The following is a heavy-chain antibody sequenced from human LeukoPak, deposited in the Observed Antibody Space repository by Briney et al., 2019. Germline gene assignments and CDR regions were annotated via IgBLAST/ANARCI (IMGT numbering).Heavy chain of an antibody. CDR1: GFTFSSYS. D-gene: IGHD3-10*01. CDR3: ARELLWFGEDYYGMDV. Sequence: GGSLRLSCAASGFTFSSYSMNWVRQAPGKGLEWVSSISSSSSYIYYADSVKGRFTISRDNAKSSLYLQMNSLRAEDTAVYYCARELLWFGEDYYGMDVWGKGTTVTVSS. V-gene: IGHV3-21*01. CDR2: ISSSSSYI. J-gene: IGHJ6*04.